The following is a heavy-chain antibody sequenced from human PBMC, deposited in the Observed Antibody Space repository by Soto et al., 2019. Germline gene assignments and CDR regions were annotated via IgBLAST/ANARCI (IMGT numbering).Heavy chain of an antibody. V-gene: IGHV3-23*01. Sequence: EVRLLEAGGGLKQPGGSLRLSCAASGFTFKESAMNWVRQAPGKGLEWVASISDTGASTWYAESGRGRLSISRDNSKNTLYRQMNSLRGEDTAVYYCARGRGSGWAWYFDNWGQGTLVTVSS. D-gene: IGHD6-19*01. J-gene: IGHJ4*02. CDR1: GFTFKESA. CDR3: ARGRGSGWAWYFDN. CDR2: ISDTGAST.